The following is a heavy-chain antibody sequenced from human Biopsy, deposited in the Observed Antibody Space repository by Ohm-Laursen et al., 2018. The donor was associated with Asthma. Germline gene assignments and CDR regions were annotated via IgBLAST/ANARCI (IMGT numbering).Heavy chain of an antibody. CDR2: ISYDGSKR. D-gene: IGHD3-10*01. CDR1: GFTFSTYA. Sequence: SLRLSCAASGFTFSTYAMHWVRQAPGKGLERVALISYDGSKRHSADSVRGRFTISRDNSKNTLYLQMNSLRAGDTAVYYCAKDVIWFRELGGMDVWGQGTTVTVSS. V-gene: IGHV3-30*18. J-gene: IGHJ6*02. CDR3: AKDVIWFRELGGMDV.